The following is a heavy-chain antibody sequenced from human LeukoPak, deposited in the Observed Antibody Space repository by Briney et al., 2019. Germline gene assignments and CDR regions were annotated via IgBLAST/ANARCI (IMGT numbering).Heavy chain of an antibody. CDR2: IYPGDSDT. D-gene: IGHD3-22*01. J-gene: IGHJ4*02. V-gene: IGHV5-51*01. Sequence: PGESLKISCKGSGYSFTSYWIGWVRQMPGKGLEWMGIIYPGDSDTRYSPSFQGQVTISADKSISTAYLQWSRLKASDTAMYYCARPPDYYDSSGYYGGYWGQGTLVTVSS. CDR1: GYSFTSYW. CDR3: ARPPDYYDSSGYYGGY.